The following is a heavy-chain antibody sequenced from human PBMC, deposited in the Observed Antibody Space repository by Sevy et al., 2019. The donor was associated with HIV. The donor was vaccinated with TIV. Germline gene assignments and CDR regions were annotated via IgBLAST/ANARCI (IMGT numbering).Heavy chain of an antibody. Sequence: GALRLSCAASGFTVSSNYMNWVRQAPGKGLEWVSAIYSGGTTYYADSVKDRFTISRDNSKNTLYLQMNSLRAEDTAVYYCARDRATAGYYYDPQGFDYWGQGTLVTVSS. V-gene: IGHV3-53*01. CDR3: ARDRATAGYYYDPQGFDY. CDR1: GFTVSSNY. CDR2: IYSGGTT. D-gene: IGHD3-22*01. J-gene: IGHJ4*02.